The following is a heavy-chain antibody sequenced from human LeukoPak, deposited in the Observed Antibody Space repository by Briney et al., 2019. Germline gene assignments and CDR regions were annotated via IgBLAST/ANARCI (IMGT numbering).Heavy chain of an antibody. V-gene: IGHV5-51*01. CDR1: GYSFTSYW. Sequence: GESLKISCKGSGYSFTSYWIGWVRQMPGKGLXXXXXIYPGDSDTRXXXXFXXXVTISADKSISTAYLQWSSLKASDTAMYYCARRPQSGRDGMDVWGQGTTVTVSS. CDR2: IYPGDSDT. D-gene: IGHD5-24*01. J-gene: IGHJ6*02. CDR3: ARRPQSGRDGMDV.